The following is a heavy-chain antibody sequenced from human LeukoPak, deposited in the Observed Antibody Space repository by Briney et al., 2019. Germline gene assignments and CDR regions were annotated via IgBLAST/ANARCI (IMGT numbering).Heavy chain of an antibody. Sequence: GGSLRLSCAASGLSFSNYAMSWVRQAPGKGLEWVSGISGNGGSAYYADSVKGRFTISRDNSKNTLYLQMNSLRAEDTALYYCANRRLYDTSGSYSYYFDYWGQGTPVTVSS. CDR3: ANRRLYDTSGSYSYYFDY. D-gene: IGHD3-22*01. V-gene: IGHV3-23*01. J-gene: IGHJ4*02. CDR2: ISGNGGSA. CDR1: GLSFSNYA.